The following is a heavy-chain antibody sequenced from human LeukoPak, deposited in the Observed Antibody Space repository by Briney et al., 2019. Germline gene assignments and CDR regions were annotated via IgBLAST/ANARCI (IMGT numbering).Heavy chain of an antibody. CDR2: ISGAGP. CDR1: GFTFSNYA. Sequence: GGSLRLSCAASGFTFSNYALTWVRQAPGRGLEWVSSISGAGPYYAYSVKGRFSISRDNYKNTPYLQMSSLRAEDTAVYYCARDPNGNYVGAFDFQRWGQGTLVTVSS. V-gene: IGHV3-23*01. D-gene: IGHD4-17*01. J-gene: IGHJ1*01. CDR3: ARDPNGNYVGAFDFQR.